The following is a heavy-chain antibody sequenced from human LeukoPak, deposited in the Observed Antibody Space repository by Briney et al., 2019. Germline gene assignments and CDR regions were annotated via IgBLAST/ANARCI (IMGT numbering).Heavy chain of an antibody. D-gene: IGHD4-17*01. V-gene: IGHV1-2*02. CDR1: GYTFAGYY. CDR2: INPNSGGT. Sequence: ASVKVSCKASGYTFAGYYMHWVRQAPGQGLEWMGWINPNSGGTNYAQKFQGRVTMTRDTSISTAYMELSRLRSGDTAVYYCARDPTTVTPLYYYGMDVWGQGTTVTVSS. CDR3: ARDPTTVTPLYYYGMDV. J-gene: IGHJ6*02.